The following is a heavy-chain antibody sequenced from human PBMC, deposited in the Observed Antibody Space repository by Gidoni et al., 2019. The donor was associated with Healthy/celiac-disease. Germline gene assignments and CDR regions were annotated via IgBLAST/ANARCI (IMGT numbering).Heavy chain of an antibody. D-gene: IGHD2-21*01. CDR1: GGTFSSYA. Sequence: QVQLVQSGAEVKKPGSSVKVSCKASGGTFSSYAISWVRQAPGQGLEWMGRIIPILGIANYAQKFQGRVTITADKSTSTAYMELSSLRSEDTAVYYCARSGGFGFPTLKGGAFDIWGQGTMVTVSS. CDR3: ARSGGFGFPTLKGGAFDI. CDR2: IIPILGIA. J-gene: IGHJ3*02. V-gene: IGHV1-69*04.